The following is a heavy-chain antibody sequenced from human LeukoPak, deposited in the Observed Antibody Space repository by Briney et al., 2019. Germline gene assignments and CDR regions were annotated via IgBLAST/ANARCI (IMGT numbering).Heavy chain of an antibody. CDR1: GFTFSSYA. CDR2: ISGSGGST. V-gene: IGHV3-23*01. J-gene: IGHJ4*02. Sequence: GGSLRLSCAASGFTFSSYAMSWVRQAPGKGLEWVSAISGSGGSTYYADSVKGRFTISKDNSKNTLYLQMNSLRAEDTAVYYCAKDLGPAWELPFDYWGQGTLVTVSS. CDR3: AKDLGPAWELPFDY. D-gene: IGHD1-26*01.